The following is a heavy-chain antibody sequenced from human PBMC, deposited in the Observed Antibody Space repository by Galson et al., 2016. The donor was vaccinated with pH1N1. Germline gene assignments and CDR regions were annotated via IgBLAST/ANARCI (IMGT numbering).Heavy chain of an antibody. D-gene: IGHD2-15*01. CDR1: GFMFSSYG. J-gene: IGHJ4*02. CDR2: IRSDGSNK. CDR3: AKDWGFWGCGSCYRLDY. Sequence: SLRLSCAASGFMFSSYGMHWVRQAPGEGLEWVTFIRSDGSNKYYSDSVKGRFTISRDNSKNTVYLQMNSLRPEDTAVYYCAKDWGFWGCGSCYRLDYWGQGTLVTVSS. V-gene: IGHV3-30*02.